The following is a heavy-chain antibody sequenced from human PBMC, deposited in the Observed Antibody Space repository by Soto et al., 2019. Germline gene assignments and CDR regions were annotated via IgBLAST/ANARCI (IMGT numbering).Heavy chain of an antibody. D-gene: IGHD3-3*01. CDR1: GFSFISYA. J-gene: IGHJ6*02. CDR2: INGGSTP. V-gene: IGHV3-23*01. CDR3: AKDKDWSGVYGMDV. Sequence: GGSLRLSCVASGFSFISYAMNWGRQAPGKGLEWVTGINGGSTPYYADSVKGRFTISRDNSKNTLYLQMNSLRAEDTAVYYCAKDKDWSGVYGMDVWGQGTTVTVSS.